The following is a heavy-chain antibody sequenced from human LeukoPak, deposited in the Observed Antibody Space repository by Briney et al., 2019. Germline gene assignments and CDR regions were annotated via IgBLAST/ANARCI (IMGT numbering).Heavy chain of an antibody. J-gene: IGHJ4*02. Sequence: GGSLRLSCAASGFTFRSNGLSWVRQAPGKGLEWVSTITGNGGTTYYADSVKGRFIISRDNSKNTVYLQMNSLSAEDAAVYYCVKDDGWVQYANWGQGTLVTVSS. CDR3: VKDDGWVQYAN. V-gene: IGHV3-23*01. CDR2: ITGNGGTT. CDR1: GFTFRSNG. D-gene: IGHD5-24*01.